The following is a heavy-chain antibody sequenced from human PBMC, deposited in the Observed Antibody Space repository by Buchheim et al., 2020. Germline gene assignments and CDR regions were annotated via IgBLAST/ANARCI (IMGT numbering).Heavy chain of an antibody. CDR3: ARGLLLRRGYYSSSWYSSRVEGFDY. D-gene: IGHD6-13*01. J-gene: IGHJ4*02. CDR1: GGSISSGGYY. V-gene: IGHV4-31*03. Sequence: QVQLQESGPGLVKPSQTLSLTCTVSGGSISSGGYYWSWIRQHPGKGLEWIGYIYYSGSTYYNPSLKSRVTISVDTSKNQFSLKLSSVTAADTAVYYCARGLLLRRGYYSSSWYSSRVEGFDYWGQGTL. CDR2: IYYSGST.